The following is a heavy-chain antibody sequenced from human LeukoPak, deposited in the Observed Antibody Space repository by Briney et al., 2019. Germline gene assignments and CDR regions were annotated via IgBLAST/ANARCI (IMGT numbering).Heavy chain of an antibody. CDR3: ARADYDTSASTRKQIDY. V-gene: IGHV1-8*01. CDR2: MNPNSGNT. D-gene: IGHD3-22*01. J-gene: IGHJ4*02. Sequence: ASVKVSCKASGYSFTNYDINWVRQATGQGLGWMGWMNPNSGNTAYAQKFQGRVTMTRNTSISTAYMELSSLKSEDMAVYFCARADYDTSASTRKQIDYWGQGTLVTVSS. CDR1: GYSFTNYD.